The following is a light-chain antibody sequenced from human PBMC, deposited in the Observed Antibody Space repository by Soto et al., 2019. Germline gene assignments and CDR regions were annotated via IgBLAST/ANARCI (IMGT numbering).Light chain of an antibody. CDR2: SAS. J-gene: IGKJ4*02. CDR3: QQRSSWPLT. Sequence: EIVLTQSPVTLSVSPGERATLSCRASQSVSSDLAWYQQKPGQAPRLLIHSASSKATGVPARFSGSGSGTDFTLTISSLEPEDFAVYFCQQRSSWPLTFGGGTKVDIK. CDR1: QSVSSD. V-gene: IGKV3-11*01.